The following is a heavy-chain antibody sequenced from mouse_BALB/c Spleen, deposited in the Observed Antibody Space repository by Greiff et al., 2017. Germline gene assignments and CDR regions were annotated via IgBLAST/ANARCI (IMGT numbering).Heavy chain of an antibody. V-gene: IGHV1-80*01. J-gene: IGHJ4*01. CDR1: GYAFSSYW. CDR3: ARTSASYAMDY. D-gene: IGHD1-2*01. CDR2: IYPGDGDT. Sequence: VQLQQSGAELVRPGSSVKISCKASGYAFSSYWMNWVKQRPGQGLEWIGQIYPGDGDTNYNGKFKGKATLTADKSSSTAYMQLSSLTSEDSAVYFCARTSASYAMDYWGQGTSVTVSS.